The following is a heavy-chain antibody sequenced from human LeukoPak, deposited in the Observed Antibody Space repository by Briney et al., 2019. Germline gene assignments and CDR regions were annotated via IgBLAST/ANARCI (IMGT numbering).Heavy chain of an antibody. CDR2: INAYNGNT. V-gene: IGHV1-18*01. J-gene: IGHJ5*02. CDR1: GYTFTSYG. D-gene: IGHD3-10*01. CDR3: ARGYHRYYYGSGRWYNWFDP. Sequence: GSVTVSCKASGYTFTSYGISWVGQPPGQGLEWVGWINAYNGNTNYAQKLQGRVTMTTDTSTSTAYMELRSLRSDDTAVYYCARGYHRYYYGSGRWYNWFDPWGQGTLVTVSS.